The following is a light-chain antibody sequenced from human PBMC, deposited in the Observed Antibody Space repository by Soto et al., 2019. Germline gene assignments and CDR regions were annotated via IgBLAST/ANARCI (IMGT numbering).Light chain of an antibody. V-gene: IGKV3-15*01. CDR1: ETVATS. Sequence: VISQSTARLSVSQGARATLSCWASETVATSLAWYQQKPGQAPRLLISGASTRAAGISDRFRGSGSGTEFTLTISSLRSEDSAIYYCQQYFEWPPMTFGEGTKVDIK. CDR2: GAS. J-gene: IGKJ1*01. CDR3: QQYFEWPPMT.